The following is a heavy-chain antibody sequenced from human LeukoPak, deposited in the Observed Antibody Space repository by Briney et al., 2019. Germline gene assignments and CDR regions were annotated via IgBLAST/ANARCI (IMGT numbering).Heavy chain of an antibody. D-gene: IGHD6-19*01. CDR2: MNPNSGNT. V-gene: IGHV1-8*01. J-gene: IGHJ5*02. CDR1: GYTFTSYD. Sequence: ASVKVSCKASGYTFTSYDINWVRQATGQGLEWMGWMNPNSGNTVYAQKFQGRVTMTRNTSISTAYMELSSLRSEDTAVYYCARVGSSGWYENWFDPWGQGTLVTVSS. CDR3: ARVGSSGWYENWFDP.